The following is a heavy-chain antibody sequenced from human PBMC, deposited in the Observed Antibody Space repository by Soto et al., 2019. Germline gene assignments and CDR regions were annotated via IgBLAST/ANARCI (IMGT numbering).Heavy chain of an antibody. V-gene: IGHV4-31*03. CDR3: ARSPLIHRWCYPSDY. J-gene: IGHJ4*02. D-gene: IGHD2-8*01. Sequence: QVQLQESGPGPVKPSQTLSLTCTVSGGSISSGGYYWGWIRQHPGKGLEWIGNIYFSGSTYYNPSGKSRVTLSLDSPDNQFSLKLRSVTAADTAVFYCARSPLIHRWCYPSDYWGQGTLVTVSS. CDR1: GGSISSGGYY. CDR2: IYFSGST.